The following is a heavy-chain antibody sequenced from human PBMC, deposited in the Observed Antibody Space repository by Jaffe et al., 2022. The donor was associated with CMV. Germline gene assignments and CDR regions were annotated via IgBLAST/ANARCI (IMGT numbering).Heavy chain of an antibody. CDR1: GFSFSTHS. CDR2: ISGSSSSI. J-gene: IGHJ5*02. V-gene: IGHV3-21*06. Sequence: EVQVVESGGGMVKPGGSLRLSCAGSGFSFSTHSMNWVRQAPGKGLEWVSSISGSSSSIYYADSVKGRFTISRDNAKNSVYLQMNSLRVEDTAVYFCARDAASGDYGGEWFDPWGQGTLVTVSS. CDR3: ARDAASGDYGGEWFDP. D-gene: IGHD4-17*01.